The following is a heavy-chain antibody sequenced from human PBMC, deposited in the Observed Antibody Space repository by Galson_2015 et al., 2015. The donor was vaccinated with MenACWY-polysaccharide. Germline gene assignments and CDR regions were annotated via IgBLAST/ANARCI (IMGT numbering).Heavy chain of an antibody. V-gene: IGHV1-18*01. J-gene: IGHJ4*02. Sequence: SVKVSCKASGYTFTSYGISWVRQAPGQGLEWMGWISAYNGNTNYAQKLQGRVTMTTDTSTSTAYMELRSLRSDDTAVYYCARGRGRIGGVVILAFDYWGQGTLVTVSS. CDR2: ISAYNGNT. CDR1: GYTFTSYG. D-gene: IGHD3-3*01. CDR3: ARGRGRIGGVVILAFDY.